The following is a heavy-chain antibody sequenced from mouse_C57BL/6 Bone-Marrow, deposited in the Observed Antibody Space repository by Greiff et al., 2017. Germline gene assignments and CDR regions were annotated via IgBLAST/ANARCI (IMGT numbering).Heavy chain of an antibody. Sequence: VQLQQPGAELVRPGASVKLSCKASGYTFTSYWMHWVKQRPGQGLEWIGEIDPSDSYNKYNQKIKGKTTLTVDKSSSTAYMQLSSLTSEDSAVYYCAREWGAMDYWGQGTSVTVSS. CDR3: AREWGAMDY. CDR2: IDPSDSYN. V-gene: IGHV1-69*01. CDR1: GYTFTSYW. J-gene: IGHJ4*01.